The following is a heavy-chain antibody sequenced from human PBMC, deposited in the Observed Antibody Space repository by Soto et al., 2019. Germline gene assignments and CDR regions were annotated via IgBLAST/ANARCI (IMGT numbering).Heavy chain of an antibody. CDR1: GGSISRGGYS. D-gene: IGHD2-8*01. CDR2: INHSGST. J-gene: IGHJ4*02. Sequence: PSETLSLTCAVSGGSISRGGYSWSWIRQPPGKGLEWIGEINHSGSTNYNPSLKGRVSISVDTSKNQFSLTLTSVTAADTAVYYCARRYGMAWDYWGQGTLVTVSS. V-gene: IGHV4-30-2*01. CDR3: ARRYGMAWDY.